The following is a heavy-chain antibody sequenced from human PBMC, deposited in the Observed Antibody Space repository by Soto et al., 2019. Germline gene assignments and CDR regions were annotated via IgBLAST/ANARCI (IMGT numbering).Heavy chain of an antibody. J-gene: IGHJ5*02. Sequence: QVQLQESGPGLVKPSQNLSLTCTVSGGSISSGDYYWSWIRQPPGKGLEWIGYIYYSGSTYYNPSRKSRVTISVDTSKNQFSLKLSSVTAADTAVYYCARERDYSNWFDPWGQGTLVTVSS. CDR2: IYYSGST. D-gene: IGHD2-15*01. CDR1: GGSISSGDYY. CDR3: ARERDYSNWFDP. V-gene: IGHV4-30-4*01.